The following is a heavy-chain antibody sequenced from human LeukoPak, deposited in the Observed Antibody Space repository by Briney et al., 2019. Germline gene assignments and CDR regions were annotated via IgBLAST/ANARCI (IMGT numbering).Heavy chain of an antibody. CDR3: ARERDYYESSGSPRYFDY. V-gene: IGHV4-34*01. D-gene: IGHD3-22*01. CDR2: INHSGST. CDR1: GGSFSGYY. J-gene: IGHJ4*02. Sequence: PSETLSLTCAVYGGSFSGYYWSWIRQPPGKGLEWIGEINHSGSTNYNPSLKSRVTISVDTSKNQFSLKLSSVTAADTAVYYCARERDYYESSGSPRYFDYWGQGTLVTVSS.